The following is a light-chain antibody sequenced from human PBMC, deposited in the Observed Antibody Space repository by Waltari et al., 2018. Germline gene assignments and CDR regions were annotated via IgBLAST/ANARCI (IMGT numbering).Light chain of an antibody. Sequence: QSALTQPPSASGSPGQSVTISCTGTSRDVGGYAYVSWYQHHPGKAPKLIVYEVTQRPSGVPDRFSGSKSGNTASLTVSGLQAEDEAEYYCSSYARGNAVVFGGGTRLTVL. CDR3: SSYARGNAVV. J-gene: IGLJ2*01. CDR2: EVT. CDR1: SRDVGGYAY. V-gene: IGLV2-8*01.